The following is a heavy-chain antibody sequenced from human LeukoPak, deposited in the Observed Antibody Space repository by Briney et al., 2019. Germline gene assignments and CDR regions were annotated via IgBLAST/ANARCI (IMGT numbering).Heavy chain of an antibody. CDR1: GFTFSLYA. D-gene: IGHD3-22*01. CDR2: ISSSGSTI. CDR3: ASYYYDSSGYLS. Sequence: PGGSLRLSCAASGFTFSLYAMNWVRQAPGKGLEWVSYISSSGSTIYYADSVKGRFTISRDNAKNSLYLQMNSLRAEDTAVYYCASYYYDSSGYLSWGQGTLVTVSS. J-gene: IGHJ4*02. V-gene: IGHV3-48*03.